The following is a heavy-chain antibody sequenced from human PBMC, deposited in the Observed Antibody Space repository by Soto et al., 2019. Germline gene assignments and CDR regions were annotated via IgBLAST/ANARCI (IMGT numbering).Heavy chain of an antibody. D-gene: IGHD2-15*01. V-gene: IGHV3-48*02. CDR3: ARDRCSGGSCYLYFDY. J-gene: IGHJ4*02. CDR1: GFIFSTYS. Sequence: GGSLRLSCATSGFIFSTYSMNWVRQAPGKGLEWVSYISSSSSSIYYADSVKGRFTIFRDNAKNSLYLQMNSLRDEDTAVYYCARDRCSGGSCYLYFDYWGQGTQVTAPQ. CDR2: ISSSSSSI.